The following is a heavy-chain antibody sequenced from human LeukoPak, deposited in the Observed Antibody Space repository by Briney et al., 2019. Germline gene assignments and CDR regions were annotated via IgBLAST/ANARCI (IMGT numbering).Heavy chain of an antibody. CDR3: AKSQVRTCSGLYGMDV. CDR1: GFTFSSYA. CDR2: ISGSGGST. V-gene: IGHV3-23*01. D-gene: IGHD2-21*01. Sequence: GGSLRLSCAASGFTFSSYAMSWVRQAPGKGLEWVSAISGSGGSTYYADSVKGRFTISRDNSKNTLYLQMNSLRAEDTAVYYCAKSQVRTCSGLYGMDVWGQGTTVTVSS. J-gene: IGHJ6*02.